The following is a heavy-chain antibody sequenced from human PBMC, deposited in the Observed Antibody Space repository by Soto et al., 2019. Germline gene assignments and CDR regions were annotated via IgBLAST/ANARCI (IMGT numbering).Heavy chain of an antibody. D-gene: IGHD4-17*01. V-gene: IGHV3-23*01. CDR3: AKDYDYGDSLPFEY. Sequence: EVQLLEAGGGLVQPGGSLRLSCAASGLSFRDYGMSWVRQAPGKGLEWLSAIIGIGDTAYYADSVRVRFTTSRDNSKNTLYLQLNDLGAEDTAIYYCAKDYDYGDSLPFEYCGQGTLVTVSS. J-gene: IGHJ4*02. CDR1: GLSFRDYG. CDR2: IIGIGDTA.